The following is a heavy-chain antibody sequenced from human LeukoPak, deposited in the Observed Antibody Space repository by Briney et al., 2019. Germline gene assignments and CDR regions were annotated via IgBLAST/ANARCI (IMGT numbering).Heavy chain of an antibody. J-gene: IGHJ1*01. CDR1: GYTFTGYY. Sequence: GASVKVSCKASGYTFTGYYMHWVRRAPGQGLEWMGWINPNSGGTNYAQKFQGRVTMTRDTSISTAYMELSRLRSDDTAVYYCARVGCSSTSCYEYFQHWGQGTLVTVSS. D-gene: IGHD2-2*01. CDR3: ARVGCSSTSCYEYFQH. CDR2: INPNSGGT. V-gene: IGHV1-2*02.